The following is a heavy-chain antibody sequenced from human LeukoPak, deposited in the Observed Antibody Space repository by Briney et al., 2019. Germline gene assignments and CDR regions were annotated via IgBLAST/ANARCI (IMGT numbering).Heavy chain of an antibody. CDR2: FYYGVNT. J-gene: IGHJ4*02. CDR1: GGSFSGYY. Sequence: SETLSLTCAVYGGSFSGYYWGWIRQPPGKGLEWIGNFYYGVNTYYNPSLKGRITISVDTSKNQLSLRLSFVAAADTAVYFCARGQNSGSATGVYFGNWGQGTEVIVSS. V-gene: IGHV4-34*01. D-gene: IGHD5-12*01. CDR3: ARGQNSGSATGVYFGN.